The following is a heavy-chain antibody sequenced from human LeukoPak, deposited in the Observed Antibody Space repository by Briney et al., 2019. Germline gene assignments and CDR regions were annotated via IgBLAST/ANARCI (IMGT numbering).Heavy chain of an antibody. CDR2: IYTSGST. J-gene: IGHJ5*02. CDR1: GGSISRQY. CDR3: ARDSESCSAMNWFDP. Sequence: SETLSLTCTVSGGSISRQYWSWIRQAAGKGLEWIGRIYTSGSTNYNPTLKSRVTMSVDTSKNHFSLKLSSVTAADTAVYYCARDSESCSAMNWFDPWGQGTLVTVSS. D-gene: IGHD1-26*01. V-gene: IGHV4-4*07.